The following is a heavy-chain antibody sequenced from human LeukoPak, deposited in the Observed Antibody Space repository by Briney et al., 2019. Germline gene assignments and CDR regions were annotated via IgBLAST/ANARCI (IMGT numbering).Heavy chain of an antibody. Sequence: SQTLSLTCAISGDTVSSNSAAWNWIRQSPSRGLEWLGRTYYRSKWYNDYAVSVKSRIPINPATSKNQFSLQLNSVTPEDTAVYYCARGTVVTPEYFQHWGQGTLVTVSS. CDR3: ARGTVVTPEYFQH. V-gene: IGHV6-1*01. CDR1: GDTVSSNSAA. CDR2: TYYRSKWYN. J-gene: IGHJ1*01. D-gene: IGHD4-23*01.